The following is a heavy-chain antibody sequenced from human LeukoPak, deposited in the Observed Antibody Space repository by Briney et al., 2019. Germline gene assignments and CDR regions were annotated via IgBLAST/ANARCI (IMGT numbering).Heavy chain of an antibody. CDR2: IYYSGST. J-gene: IGHJ3*02. D-gene: IGHD4-23*01. V-gene: IGHV4-59*01. Sequence: SETLSLTCTVSGGSISSYYWSWIRQPPGKGLEWIGYIYYSGSTNYNPSLKSRVTISVDTSKNQFSLKLSSVTAADTAVYYCARELGGNSLAFDIWGQGTMFTVSS. CDR3: ARELGGNSLAFDI. CDR1: GGSISSYY.